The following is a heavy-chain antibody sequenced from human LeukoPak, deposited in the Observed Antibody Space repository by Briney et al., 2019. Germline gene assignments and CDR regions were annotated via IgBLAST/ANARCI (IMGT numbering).Heavy chain of an antibody. V-gene: IGHV4-59*01. CDR2: MSYSGST. J-gene: IGHJ5*02. D-gene: IGHD6-13*01. CDR1: GGSLTSYY. CDR3: ARNRGGAAAGFDP. Sequence: SETLSLTCTVSGGSLTSYYWSWIRQPPGKGPEWIGHMSYSGSTNYNPSLKSRVTISLDTPENQFSLKLSSVTAADTAVYYCARNRGGAAAGFDPWGQGTLVTVSS.